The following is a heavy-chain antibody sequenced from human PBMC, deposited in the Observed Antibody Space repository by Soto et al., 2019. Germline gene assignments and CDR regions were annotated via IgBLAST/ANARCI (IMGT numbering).Heavy chain of an antibody. J-gene: IGHJ4*02. CDR2: ITNTGGDT. CDR1: GFTFSSNA. Sequence: GGSLRLSCAASGFTFSSNAMSWVRQAPGKGLEWVSVITNTGGDTLYADSVKGRFTISRDNSKNTLYLQVNSLRAEDTAIYYCARASGESYPGSRLFDSWGQGTRVTVSS. D-gene: IGHD3-10*01. V-gene: IGHV3-23*01. CDR3: ARASGESYPGSRLFDS.